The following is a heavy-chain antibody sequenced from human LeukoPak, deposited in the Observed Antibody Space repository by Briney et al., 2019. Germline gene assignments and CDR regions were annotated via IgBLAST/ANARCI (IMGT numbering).Heavy chain of an antibody. CDR3: AKGLRGQQLVLGYFDY. CDR2: ISVSGDST. J-gene: IGHJ4*02. CDR1: GFSFGSYA. D-gene: IGHD6-13*01. Sequence: GGSLRLSCAASGFSFGSYAMSWVRQAPGKGLEWVSVISVSGDSTYYADSVKGQFTISRYNSKNTLHLQMNSLRAEDTAVYYCAKGLRGQQLVLGYFDYWGQGTLVPVSS. V-gene: IGHV3-23*01.